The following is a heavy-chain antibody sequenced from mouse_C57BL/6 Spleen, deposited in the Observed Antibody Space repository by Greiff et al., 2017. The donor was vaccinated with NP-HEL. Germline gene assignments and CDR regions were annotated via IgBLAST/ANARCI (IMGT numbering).Heavy chain of an antibody. J-gene: IGHJ3*01. Sequence: EVKLQESGPELVKPGASVKISCKASGYSFTDYNMNWVKQSNGKSLEWIGVINPNYGTTSYNQKFKGKATLTVDQSSSTAYMQLNSLTSEDSAVYYCARGGYYGSSYGVAYWGQGTLVTVSA. CDR2: INPNYGTT. V-gene: IGHV1-39*01. CDR3: ARGGYYGSSYGVAY. CDR1: GYSFTDYN. D-gene: IGHD1-1*01.